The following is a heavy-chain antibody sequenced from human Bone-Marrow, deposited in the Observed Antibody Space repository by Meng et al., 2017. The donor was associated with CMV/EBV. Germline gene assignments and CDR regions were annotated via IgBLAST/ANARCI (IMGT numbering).Heavy chain of an antibody. D-gene: IGHD2/OR15-2a*01. Sequence: ASVKVSCKASGYTFTSYGISWVRQAPGQGLEWMGIINPSGGSTSYAQKFQGRVTMTRDTSTSTVYMELSSLRSDDTAVYYCARGQVQCSTINCHDYRFSGMDVWGQGTTVTVSS. CDR3: ARGQVQCSTINCHDYRFSGMDV. J-gene: IGHJ6*02. CDR2: INPSGGST. V-gene: IGHV1-46*01. CDR1: GYTFTSYG.